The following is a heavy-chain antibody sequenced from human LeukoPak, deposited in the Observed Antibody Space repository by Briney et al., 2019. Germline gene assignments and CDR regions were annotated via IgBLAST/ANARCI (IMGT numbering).Heavy chain of an antibody. J-gene: IGHJ6*04. Sequence: PSETLSLTCDVNGGSFTGYYWSWIRQPPGKGLEWIGEINHSGDTYYNPSLKSRLTMSEGTSKNQLSLILTSVTAADTAVYYCSRGRKGSSSWYGMDVWGNGTTVIVSS. CDR2: INHSGDT. CDR1: GGSFTGYY. D-gene: IGHD6-13*01. V-gene: IGHV4-34*01. CDR3: SRGRKGSSSWYGMDV.